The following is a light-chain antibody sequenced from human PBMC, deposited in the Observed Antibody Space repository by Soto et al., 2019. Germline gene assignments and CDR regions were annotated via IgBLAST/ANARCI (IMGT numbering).Light chain of an antibody. V-gene: IGKV2-28*01. CDR2: LGC. Sequence: DIVMTQSPLSLIVTPGEPASISCRSSQSLLHSNGYNYFDWHLQKPGKSPQLLIYLGCNRASGVPDRCSGSGSVAHFTLNISRVEAEDVGVYYRMQALQTPITFGQGTRLEIK. J-gene: IGKJ5*01. CDR1: QSLLHSNGYNY. CDR3: MQALQTPIT.